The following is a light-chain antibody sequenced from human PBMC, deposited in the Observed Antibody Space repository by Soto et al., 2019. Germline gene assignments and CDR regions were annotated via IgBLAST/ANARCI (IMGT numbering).Light chain of an antibody. CDR3: QQYKSYPYT. V-gene: IGKV1-5*01. CDR2: FVS. CDR1: QNLDDW. Sequence: DIQLTQSPSTLSASVGDTVTISCRASQNLDDWLAWYQKKPGTVPKLLIYFVSSLQSGVSSRFSGSGSGSDFTLTIRSLQPDDFATYYCQQYKSYPYTFGQGTKLEIK. J-gene: IGKJ2*01.